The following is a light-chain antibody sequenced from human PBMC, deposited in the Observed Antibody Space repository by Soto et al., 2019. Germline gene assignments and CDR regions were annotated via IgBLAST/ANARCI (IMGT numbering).Light chain of an antibody. CDR3: SSYTSSSTLV. CDR2: DVS. Sequence: QSALTQPASVSGSPGQSITISCTGTSSDVGGYNYVSWYQQHPGKAPKLMIYDVSNRPSGVSNRFSGSKSGNTASLTFSGLQAEHEADYYCSSYTSSSTLVFGPGTKLTVL. V-gene: IGLV2-14*01. CDR1: SSDVGGYNY. J-gene: IGLJ1*01.